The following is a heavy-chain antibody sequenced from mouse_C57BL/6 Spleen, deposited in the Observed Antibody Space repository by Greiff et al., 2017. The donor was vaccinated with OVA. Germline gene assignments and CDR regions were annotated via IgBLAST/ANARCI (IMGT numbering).Heavy chain of an antibody. CDR2: IYPGDGNT. V-gene: IGHV1-76*01. D-gene: IGHD1-3*01. CDR1: GYTFTDSC. J-gene: IGHJ2*01. CDR3: AREVVIDY. Sequence: QVQLQQSGAELVKPGASVKLSCKASGYTFTDSCINWVKQRPGQGLEWIAKIYPGDGNTYYNEKFKGKATLTAEKSSSTAYMQLSSLTSEDSAVYCCAREVVIDYWGQGTTLTVSS.